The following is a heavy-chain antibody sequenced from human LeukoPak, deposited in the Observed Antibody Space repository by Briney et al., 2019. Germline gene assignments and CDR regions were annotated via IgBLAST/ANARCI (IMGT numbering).Heavy chain of an antibody. CDR3: ARDGNQYDSSGYYPRENFQH. CDR2: INTDGSST. CDR1: GFTFSSYW. Sequence: GGSLRLSCAASGFTFSSYWMHWVRQAPGKGLLWVSRINTDGSSTNFADSVKGRFTISRDNPKNTLYLQMNSLRAEDTAVYYCARDGNQYDSSGYYPRENFQHWGQGTLVTVSS. D-gene: IGHD3-22*01. V-gene: IGHV3-74*01. J-gene: IGHJ1*01.